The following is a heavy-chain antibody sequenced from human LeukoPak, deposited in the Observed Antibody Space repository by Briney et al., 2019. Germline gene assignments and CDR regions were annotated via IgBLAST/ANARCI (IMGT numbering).Heavy chain of an antibody. V-gene: IGHV4-59*01. CDR2: IYYSGST. Sequence: PSETLSLTCTVSGGSISSYYWSWIRQPPGKGLEWIGYIYYSGSTNYNPSLKSRVTISVDTSKYQFSLKLSSVTAADTAVYYCAREPGTGYSYGSFDYWGQGTLVTVSS. CDR1: GGSISSYY. D-gene: IGHD5-18*01. CDR3: AREPGTGYSYGSFDY. J-gene: IGHJ4*02.